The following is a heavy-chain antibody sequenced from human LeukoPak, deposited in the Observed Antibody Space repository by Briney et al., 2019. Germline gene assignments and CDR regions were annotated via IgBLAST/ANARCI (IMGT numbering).Heavy chain of an antibody. CDR3: AHSGVITVRGLIILADY. V-gene: IGHV2-5*02. CDR2: IYWDDAK. D-gene: IGHD3-10*01. Sequence: SGPTLVKPTQTLTLTCTFSGFSPSTSGVGVGWLRQPPGKALELLALIYWDDAKRYSPSLKSRLTITKATSKTQVVLTMTNMDPAGTATYYCAHSGVITVRGLIILADYWGQGTLVTASS. CDR1: GFSPSTSGVG. J-gene: IGHJ4*02.